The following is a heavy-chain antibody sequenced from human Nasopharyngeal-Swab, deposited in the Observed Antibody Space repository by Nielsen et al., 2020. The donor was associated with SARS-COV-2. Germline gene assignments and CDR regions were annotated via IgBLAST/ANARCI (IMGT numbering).Heavy chain of an antibody. CDR2: IFSGGNT. J-gene: IGHJ4*02. D-gene: IGHD3-9*01. Sequence: PGKGLEWIGSIFSGGNTYYTPSLDSRVTISLDTSKNQFSLKLSSVTAADTAVYYCARGTDIPPDYWGQGTLVTVSS. CDR3: ARGTDIPPDY. V-gene: IGHV4-39*07.